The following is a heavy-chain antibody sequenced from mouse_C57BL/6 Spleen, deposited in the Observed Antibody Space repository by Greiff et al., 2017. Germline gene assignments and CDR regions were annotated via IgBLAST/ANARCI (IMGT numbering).Heavy chain of an antibody. CDR2: IYPGSGNT. J-gene: IGHJ2*01. CDR1: GYTFTDYY. V-gene: IGHV1-76*01. Sequence: QVQLKESGAELVRPGASVKLSCKASGYTFTDYYINWVKQRPGQGLEWIARIYPGSGNTYYNEKFKGKATLTAEKSSSTAYMQLSSLTSEDSAVYFCARYLYYFDYWGQGTTLTVSS. D-gene: IGHD5-1*01. CDR3: ARYLYYFDY.